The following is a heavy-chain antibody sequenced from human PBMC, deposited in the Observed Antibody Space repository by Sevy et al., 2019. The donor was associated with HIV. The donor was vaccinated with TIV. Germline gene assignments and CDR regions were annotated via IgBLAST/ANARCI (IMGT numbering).Heavy chain of an antibody. Sequence: GESLKISCKISGYSFTSYCIGWVRQMTGKGLEWMGIFCSGDSDISYSPSFQGQVTISADKSISTVYLQWGSLKASDTARYYCTRQGPSDGMDVWGRGTTVTVSS. V-gene: IGHV5-51*01. CDR1: GYSFTSYC. CDR2: FCSGDSDI. J-gene: IGHJ6*02. CDR3: TRQGPSDGMDV.